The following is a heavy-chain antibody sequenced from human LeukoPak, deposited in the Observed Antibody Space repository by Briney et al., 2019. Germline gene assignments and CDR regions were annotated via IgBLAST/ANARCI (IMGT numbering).Heavy chain of an antibody. CDR1: GFTFTSYA. D-gene: IGHD3-10*01. Sequence: GGSLRLSCAASGFTFTSYALSWVRQAPGKGLEWVSTISGGGGNTYYADSVKGRFTISRDISKNMLYLQMNSLRAEDTAVYYCAKDGDIWLGDLNWFDPWGQGTLVTISS. CDR2: ISGGGGNT. CDR3: AKDGDIWLGDLNWFDP. J-gene: IGHJ5*02. V-gene: IGHV3-23*01.